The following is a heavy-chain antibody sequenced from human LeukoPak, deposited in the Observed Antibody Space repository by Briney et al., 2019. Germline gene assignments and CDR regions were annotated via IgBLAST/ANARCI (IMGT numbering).Heavy chain of an antibody. CDR3: TKDLTGKYDY. CDR2: ISYDGSNK. D-gene: IGHD1-14*01. CDR1: GFTFSSHS. Sequence: GGSLRLSCAAPGFTFSSHSMNWVRQAPGKGLEWVAVISYDGSNKYYADSVKGRFTISRDNAKNTLYLQMNSLRAEDTAVYYCTKDLTGKYDYWGQGTLVTVSS. V-gene: IGHV3-30*18. J-gene: IGHJ4*02.